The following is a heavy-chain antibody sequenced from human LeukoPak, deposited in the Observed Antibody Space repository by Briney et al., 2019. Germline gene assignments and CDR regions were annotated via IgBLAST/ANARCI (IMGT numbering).Heavy chain of an antibody. D-gene: IGHD3-22*01. Sequence: GGSLSLSCAASGCTFSNAWMSWVRQAPRQGQEWVGRIKSKTDGGTTDYAAPVKGRFTISRDDSKNTLYLQMNSLKTEDTAVYYCTTESYDSSGYYFDYWGQGTLVTVSS. CDR3: TTESYDSSGYYFDY. J-gene: IGHJ4*02. CDR2: IKSKTDGGTT. V-gene: IGHV3-15*01. CDR1: GCTFSNAW.